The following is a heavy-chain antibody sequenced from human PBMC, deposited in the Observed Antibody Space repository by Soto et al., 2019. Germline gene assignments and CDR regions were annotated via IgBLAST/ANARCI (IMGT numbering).Heavy chain of an antibody. Sequence: SETLSLTCTVSGVSITSTNYYCGWIRQPPGKGLEWIASMYYSGSTYYSPSLNSRVTVSVDTSKNQFSLRLNSVTAADTALYYCAIAPPCTTGSCYFDYWGLGALVTVSS. CDR3: AIAPPCTTGSCYFDY. CDR2: MYYSGST. D-gene: IGHD2-8*02. J-gene: IGHJ4*02. CDR1: GVSITSTNYY. V-gene: IGHV4-39*01.